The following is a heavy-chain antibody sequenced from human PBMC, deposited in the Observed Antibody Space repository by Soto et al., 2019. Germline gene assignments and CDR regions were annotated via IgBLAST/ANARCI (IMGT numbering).Heavy chain of an antibody. D-gene: IGHD3-10*01. CDR3: SRRYSFGSGKYGVDV. CDR2: ISYSGST. CDR1: RGSISSSKNY. V-gene: IGHV4-39*01. J-gene: IGHJ6*02. Sequence: SETLYRTCSVSRGSISSSKNYCCVIRHPPGKGLEWIGTISYSGSTYYNPSLNGRVIISVDTSKNQFSLKLSSLTAADTAVYYCSRRYSFGSGKYGVDVWGQGTMVTVSS.